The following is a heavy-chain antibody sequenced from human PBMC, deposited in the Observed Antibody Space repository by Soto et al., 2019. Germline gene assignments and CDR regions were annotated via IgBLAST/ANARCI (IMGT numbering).Heavy chain of an antibody. V-gene: IGHV4-39*07. Sequence: WETLALTCTVSGDSISSSNYYWGWIRQPPWNGLEWIGNINHSGSTNYNPSLKSRVTISVDTSKNQFSLKLSSVTAADTAVYYCARGITMIVVVQRDAPGKYYFDSWGQGTLVTVSS. J-gene: IGHJ4*02. CDR1: GDSISSSNYY. CDR3: ARGITMIVVVQRDAPGKYYFDS. D-gene: IGHD3-22*01. CDR2: INHSGST.